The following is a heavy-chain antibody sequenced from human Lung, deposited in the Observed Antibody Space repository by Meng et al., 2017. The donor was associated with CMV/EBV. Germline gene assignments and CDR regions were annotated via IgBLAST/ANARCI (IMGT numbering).Heavy chain of an antibody. D-gene: IGHD1-26*01. CDR3: ARVEVGITSGDY. Sequence: QAWSVRPGGEVKKPGASGKVPCTASGYTFTNYGITWVRQAPGQGLEWMGWISAYNGNTNNAQTLQGRLTMTTDTSTSTAYMELRSLRSDDTAVYYCARVEVGITSGDYWGQGTLVTVSS. J-gene: IGHJ4*02. CDR1: GYTFTNYG. V-gene: IGHV1-18*01. CDR2: ISAYNGNT.